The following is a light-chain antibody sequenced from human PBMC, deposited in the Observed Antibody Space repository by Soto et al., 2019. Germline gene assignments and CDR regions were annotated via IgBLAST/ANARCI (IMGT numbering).Light chain of an antibody. V-gene: IGKV1-39*01. CDR3: QQIYSAPLT. CDR1: QSITTY. Sequence: DIQMTQSPSSLSASVGDRVTITCRASQSITTYLNWYRQKPGKAPKLLIYAASSLQSGVPSRFSGSGSATDFTLSISSLQPEDFATYFCQQIYSAPLTFGGGTKGEI. J-gene: IGKJ4*01. CDR2: AAS.